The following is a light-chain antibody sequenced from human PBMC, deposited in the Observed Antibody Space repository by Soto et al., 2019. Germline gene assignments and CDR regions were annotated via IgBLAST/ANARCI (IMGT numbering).Light chain of an antibody. J-gene: IGKJ4*01. CDR2: DAS. Sequence: SPATLSVSPGERATPSCRASQSVSINLAWYQQKPGQAPRLLIYDASTRATGIPARFSGSGSGTEFTLTISSLQSKDFAVYYCQQYNNWHPLTFGGGTKVDIK. CDR1: QSVSIN. V-gene: IGKV3D-15*01. CDR3: QQYNNWHPLT.